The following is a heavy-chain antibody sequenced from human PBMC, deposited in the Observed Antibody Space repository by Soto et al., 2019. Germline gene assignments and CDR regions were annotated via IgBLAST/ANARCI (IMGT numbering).Heavy chain of an antibody. J-gene: IGHJ4*02. CDR2: MYHRGNT. CDR1: GASISSTSY. V-gene: IGHV4-39*01. Sequence: QLQLQESGPGLVKPSGTLSLTCTVSGASISSTSYWGWIRQPPGKGLEWIGAMYHRGNTYYSPSLKTPINLSVDKSKNQIAPRPTSVTAANTAVYYCARQTGLVRGVIDSWGQGTLVTVSS. CDR3: ARQTGLVRGVIDS. D-gene: IGHD3-10*01.